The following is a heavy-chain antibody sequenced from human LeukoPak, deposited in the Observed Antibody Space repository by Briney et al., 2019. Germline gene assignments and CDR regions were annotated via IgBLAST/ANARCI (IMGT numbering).Heavy chain of an antibody. D-gene: IGHD2-2*01. V-gene: IGHV1-2*02. CDR2: INPNSGGT. Sequence: GASVKVSFKASGYTFTGYYMHWVRQAPGQGLEWMGWINPNSGGTNYAQKFQGRVTMTRDTSISTAYMELSRLRSDDTAVYYCARDVSVVVVPAAALAYWGQGPLVTVSS. CDR1: GYTFTGYY. J-gene: IGHJ4*02. CDR3: ARDVSVVVVPAAALAY.